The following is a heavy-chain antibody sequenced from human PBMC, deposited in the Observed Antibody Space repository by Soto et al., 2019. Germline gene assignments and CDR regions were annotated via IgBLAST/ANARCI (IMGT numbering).Heavy chain of an antibody. CDR3: ARGRIMITFGGVIVISGPRSYFDY. CDR1: GFTFSSYS. J-gene: IGHJ4*02. D-gene: IGHD3-16*02. Sequence: PGGSLRLSCAASGFTFSSYSMNWVRQAPGKGLEWVSYISSSSSTIYYADSVKGRFTISRDNAKNSLYLQMNSLRAEDTAVYYCARGRIMITFGGVIVISGPRSYFDYWGQGTLVTVSS. V-gene: IGHV3-48*01. CDR2: ISSSSSTI.